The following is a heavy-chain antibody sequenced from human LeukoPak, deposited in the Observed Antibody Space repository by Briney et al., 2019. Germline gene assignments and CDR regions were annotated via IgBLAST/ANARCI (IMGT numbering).Heavy chain of an antibody. D-gene: IGHD5-18*01. CDR1: GFTFSSYG. CDR2: IRYDGSEK. V-gene: IGHV3-30*02. Sequence: PGGSLRLSCAASGFTFSSYGMHWVRQAPGKGLEWVAFIRYDGSEKYYADSVRGRFTISRDNSKNTLYLQMNSLRAEDTAVYYCAKGYSYSLDYWGQGTLVTVSS. CDR3: AKGYSYSLDY. J-gene: IGHJ4*02.